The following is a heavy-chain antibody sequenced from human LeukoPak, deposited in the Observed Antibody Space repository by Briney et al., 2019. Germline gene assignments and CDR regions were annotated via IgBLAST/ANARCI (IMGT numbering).Heavy chain of an antibody. CDR2: IIPIFGTA. V-gene: IGHV1-69*13. D-gene: IGHD3-10*01. CDR1: GGTFSSYA. Sequence: SVKVSCKASGGTFSSYAISWVRQAPGQGLEWMGGIIPIFGTANYAQKFQGRVTITADESTSTAYMELSSLRSEDTAVYYCARDLEGSGSLSWFDPWGQGTLVTVSS. J-gene: IGHJ5*02. CDR3: ARDLEGSGSLSWFDP.